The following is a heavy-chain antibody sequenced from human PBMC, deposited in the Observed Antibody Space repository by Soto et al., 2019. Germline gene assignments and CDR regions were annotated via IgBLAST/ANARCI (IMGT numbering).Heavy chain of an antibody. CDR3: ARGRVVWSSINFDC. CDR2: IYYSGST. CDR1: GGSISSYY. V-gene: IGHV4-59*01. Sequence: PSETLSLTCTVSGGSISSYYWSWIRQPPGKGLEWIGYIYYSGSTNYNPSLKSRVTISVDTSKNQFSLKLSSVTAADTAVYYCARGRVVWSSINFDCWGQGTLVTVAS. D-gene: IGHD2-2*01. J-gene: IGHJ4*02.